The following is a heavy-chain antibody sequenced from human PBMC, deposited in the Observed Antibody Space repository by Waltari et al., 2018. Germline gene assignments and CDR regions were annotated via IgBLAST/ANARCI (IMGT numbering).Heavy chain of an antibody. CDR1: GGSFRNYY. CDR2: INQPGST. CDR3: ARQGAAARIFDL. Sequence: QLQLQESGPGLLKPSETLSLTCAVYGGSFRNYYWSGIRQPPGKGLEWIGEINQPGSTTSNPSLKSRVTISVDTSKNQFSLKLNSVTAADTAVYYCARQGAAARIFDLWGRGTLVTVSS. D-gene: IGHD6-13*01. J-gene: IGHJ2*01. V-gene: IGHV4-34*02.